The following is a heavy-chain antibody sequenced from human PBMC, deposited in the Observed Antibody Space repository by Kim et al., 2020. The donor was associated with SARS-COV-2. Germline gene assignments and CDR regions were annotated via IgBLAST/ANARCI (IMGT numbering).Heavy chain of an antibody. D-gene: IGHD3-22*01. CDR1: GFTFSSYG. Sequence: GGSLRLSCAASGFTFSSYGMHWVRQAPGKGLEWVAVISYDGSNKYYADSVKGRFTISRDNSKNTLYLQMNSLRAEDTAVYYCAKECVSGYCNADYWGQGTLVTVSS. CDR2: ISYDGSNK. V-gene: IGHV3-30*18. J-gene: IGHJ4*02. CDR3: AKECVSGYCNADY.